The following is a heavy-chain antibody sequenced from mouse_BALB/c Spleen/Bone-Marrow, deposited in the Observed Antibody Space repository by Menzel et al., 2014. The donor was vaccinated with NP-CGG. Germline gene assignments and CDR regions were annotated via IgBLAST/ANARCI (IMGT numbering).Heavy chain of an antibody. J-gene: IGHJ4*01. D-gene: IGHD2-10*02. CDR3: ARLEEGYGNYEGYYYALDY. CDR2: ISYSGIT. V-gene: IGHV3-8*02. CDR1: GDSITSGY. Sequence: EVKLVESGPSLVKLSQTLSLTCSVTGDSITSGYWNWIRKFPGNKLEYMGYISYSGITYYNPSLKSRISITRGTSKNQYYLQLNSVTTEDTATYFCARLEEGYGNYEGYYYALDYWGQGTSVTVP.